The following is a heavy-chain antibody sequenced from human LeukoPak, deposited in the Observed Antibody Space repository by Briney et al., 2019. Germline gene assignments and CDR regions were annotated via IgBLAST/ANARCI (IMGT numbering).Heavy chain of an antibody. J-gene: IGHJ5*02. CDR3: ARGRYCSSTSCRGFDP. Sequence: PSETLSLTCTVSGGSISSYYWSWIRQPPGKGLEWIGYIYYSGSTNYNPSLKSRVTISVDTSKNQFSLKLSSVTAADTAVYYCARGRYCSSTSCRGFDPWGQGTLVTVSS. D-gene: IGHD2-2*01. CDR1: GGSISSYY. CDR2: IYYSGST. V-gene: IGHV4-59*01.